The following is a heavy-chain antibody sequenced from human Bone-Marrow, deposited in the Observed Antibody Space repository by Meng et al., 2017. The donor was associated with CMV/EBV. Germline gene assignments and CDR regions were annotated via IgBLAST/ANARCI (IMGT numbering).Heavy chain of an antibody. D-gene: IGHD2-21*01. V-gene: IGHV3-21*01. CDR2: ISSSSSYT. CDR3: ASGQYCGGSDCYMSDY. CDR1: GFTFSTYS. J-gene: IGHJ4*02. Sequence: GGSLRLSCAAPGFTFSTYSMKWVRQAPGKGLEWVASISSSSSYTSYADSVKGRFTISRDSAQNSLYLQMNSLRAEDTAVYYCASGQYCGGSDCYMSDYWGQGTLVTVSS.